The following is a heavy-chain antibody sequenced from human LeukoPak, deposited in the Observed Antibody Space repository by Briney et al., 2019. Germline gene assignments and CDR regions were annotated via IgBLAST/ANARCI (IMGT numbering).Heavy chain of an antibody. CDR1: GGSISSYY. J-gene: IGHJ4*02. CDR2: IYYSGST. Sequence: SETRSLTCTVSGGSISSYYWSWIRQPPGKGLEWIGYIYYSGSTNYNPSLKSRVTISVDTSKNQLSLKLSSVTAADTAVYYCAREFSDSSGYYPLWGQGTLVTVSS. D-gene: IGHD3-22*01. V-gene: IGHV4-59*01. CDR3: AREFSDSSGYYPL.